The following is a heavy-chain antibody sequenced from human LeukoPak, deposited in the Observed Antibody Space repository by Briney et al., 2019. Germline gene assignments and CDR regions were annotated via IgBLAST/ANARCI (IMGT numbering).Heavy chain of an antibody. CDR1: GFTFYSDA. V-gene: IGHV3-23*01. CDR2: ISGSGVST. CDR3: AKDFYPLANYVSDFDC. D-gene: IGHD3-16*01. J-gene: IGHJ4*02. Sequence: GGSLRLSSAPSGFTFYSDAMSRGRQAPGKGLEWVSTISGSGVSTYFADSVKGRFTISRDNSKNTLYLQMNSLRPEDTAVYYCAKDFYPLANYVSDFDCWGQGTRVTVSS.